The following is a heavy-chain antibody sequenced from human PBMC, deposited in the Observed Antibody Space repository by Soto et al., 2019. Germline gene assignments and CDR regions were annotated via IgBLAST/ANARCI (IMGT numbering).Heavy chain of an antibody. D-gene: IGHD2-8*02. J-gene: IGHJ5*02. V-gene: IGHV4-31*03. Sequence: SETLSLTCTVSGGSISSGGYYWSWIRQHPGKGLEWIGYIYYSGSTYYNPSLKSRVTISVDTSKNQFSLKLSSVTAADTAVYYCARGGGTRGSSWDWFDPWGQGTLVTVSS. CDR2: IYYSGST. CDR3: ARGGGTRGSSWDWFDP. CDR1: GGSISSGGYY.